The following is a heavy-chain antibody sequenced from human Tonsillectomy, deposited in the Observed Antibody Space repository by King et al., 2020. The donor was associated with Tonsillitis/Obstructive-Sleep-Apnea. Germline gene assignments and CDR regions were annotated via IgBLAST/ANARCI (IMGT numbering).Heavy chain of an antibody. CDR1: GFTFDDYA. Sequence: DVQLVESGGGLVQPGRSLRLSCAASGFTFDDYAMHWVRQAPGKGLEWVSGISWNSGSIGYADSVKGRFIISRDNAKNSLYLQMNSLRAEDTALYYCAKDRTHGDCRSIRCYHRRFDYWGQGILVTVSA. D-gene: IGHD2-2*01. CDR3: AKDRTHGDCRSIRCYHRRFDY. J-gene: IGHJ4*02. V-gene: IGHV3-9*01. CDR2: ISWNSGSI.